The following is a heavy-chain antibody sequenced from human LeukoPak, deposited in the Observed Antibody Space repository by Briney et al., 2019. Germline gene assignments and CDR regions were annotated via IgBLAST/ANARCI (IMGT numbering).Heavy chain of an antibody. Sequence: PGGSLRLSCAASGFTFSSYSMNWVRQAPGKGLEWVSSISSSSSYIYYADSVKGRFTISRDNAKNSLYLQMNSLRAEDTAVYYCVKERTEKTANELDYWGQGTLVTVSS. CDR3: VKERTEKTANELDY. CDR2: ISSSSSYI. CDR1: GFTFSSYS. D-gene: IGHD1-1*01. V-gene: IGHV3-21*01. J-gene: IGHJ4*02.